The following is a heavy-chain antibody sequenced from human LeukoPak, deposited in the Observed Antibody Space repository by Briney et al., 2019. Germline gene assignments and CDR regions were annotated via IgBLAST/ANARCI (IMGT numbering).Heavy chain of an antibody. CDR2: IWYDGSNK. CDR1: GFTFSSYG. CDR3: AKDRGKIVVVSLFDY. Sequence: GRSLRLSCAASGFTFSSYGMHWVRQAPGKGLERVAVIWYDGSNKYYADSVKGRFTISRDNSKNTLYLQMNSLRAEDTAVYYCAKDRGKIVVVSLFDYWGQGTLVTVSS. J-gene: IGHJ4*02. V-gene: IGHV3-33*06. D-gene: IGHD2-21*01.